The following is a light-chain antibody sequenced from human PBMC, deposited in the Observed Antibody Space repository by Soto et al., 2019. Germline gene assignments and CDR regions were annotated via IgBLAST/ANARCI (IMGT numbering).Light chain of an antibody. J-gene: IGKJ1*01. V-gene: IGKV3-15*01. CDR1: QSVSSN. CDR2: GAS. Sequence: EIVMTQGPAIISKTPGKKATLSCSASQSVSSNLAWYQQKPGQAPRLLIYGASTRATGIPARFSGSGSGTEFTLTISSLQSEDFTVYYCQQYNTWRETFGQGTKVDIK. CDR3: QQYNTWRET.